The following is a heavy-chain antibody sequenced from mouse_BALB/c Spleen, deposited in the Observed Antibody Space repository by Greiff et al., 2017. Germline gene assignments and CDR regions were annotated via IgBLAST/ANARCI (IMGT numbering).Heavy chain of an antibody. D-gene: IGHD1-2*01. V-gene: IGHV5-9-4*01. Sequence: EVHLVESGGGLVKPGGSLKLSCAASGFTFSSYAMSWVRQSPEKRLEWVAEISSGGSYTYYPDTVTGRFTISRDNAKNTLYLEMSSLRSEDTAMYYCARETTAHAMDYWGQGTSVTVSS. J-gene: IGHJ4*01. CDR1: GFTFSSYA. CDR2: ISSGGSYT. CDR3: ARETTAHAMDY.